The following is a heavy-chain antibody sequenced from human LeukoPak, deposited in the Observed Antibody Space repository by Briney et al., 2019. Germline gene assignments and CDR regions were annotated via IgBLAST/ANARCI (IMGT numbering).Heavy chain of an antibody. J-gene: IGHJ2*01. CDR3: ARRVVPAANYWYFDL. V-gene: IGHV4-59*01. Sequence: SETLSLTCTVSGGSISSYYWSWIRQPPGKGPEWIGYIYYSGSTNYNPSLKSRVTISVDTSKNQFSLKLSSVTAADTAVYYCARRVVPAANYWYFDLWGRGTLVTVSS. D-gene: IGHD2-2*01. CDR1: GGSISSYY. CDR2: IYYSGST.